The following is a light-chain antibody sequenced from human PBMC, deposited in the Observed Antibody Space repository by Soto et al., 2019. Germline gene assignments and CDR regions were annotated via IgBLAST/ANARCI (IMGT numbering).Light chain of an antibody. CDR1: QYINTR. V-gene: IGKV3-11*01. Sequence: VLTHSPATLSSFPCDRVTLSSRASQYINTRLAWYQHRPGQAPRLLIYQTSIRAAGIPARFSASGTGTDFTLTISDVQPEDFAVYYCHQRQSWPRTFGQGTKVDIK. CDR2: QTS. J-gene: IGKJ1*01. CDR3: HQRQSWPRT.